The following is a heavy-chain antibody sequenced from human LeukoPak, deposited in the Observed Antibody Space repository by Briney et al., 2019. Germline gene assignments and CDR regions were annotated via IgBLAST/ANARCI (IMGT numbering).Heavy chain of an antibody. CDR3: ARAEYSSSSRVRAFDI. J-gene: IGHJ3*02. CDR1: GGTFSSYA. Sequence: ASVKVSCKASGGTFSSYAISWVRQAPGQGLEWMGRIIPILGIANYAQKFQGRVTITADKSTSTAYMELSRLRSDDTAVYYCARAEYSSSSRVRAFDIWGQGTMVTVSS. CDR2: IIPILGIA. D-gene: IGHD6-6*01. V-gene: IGHV1-69*04.